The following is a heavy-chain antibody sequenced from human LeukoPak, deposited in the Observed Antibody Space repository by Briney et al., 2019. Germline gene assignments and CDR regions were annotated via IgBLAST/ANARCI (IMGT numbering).Heavy chain of an antibody. Sequence: ASVKVSCKASGYTFTSYGISWVRQAPGQGLEWMGWINPNSGGTNYAQKFQGRVTMTRDTSISTAYMELSRLRSDDTAVYYCARETPQTYYDFWSGYYTGRDAFDIWGQGTMVTVSS. CDR1: GYTFTSYG. V-gene: IGHV1-2*02. J-gene: IGHJ3*02. CDR3: ARETPQTYYDFWSGYYTGRDAFDI. CDR2: INPNSGGT. D-gene: IGHD3-3*01.